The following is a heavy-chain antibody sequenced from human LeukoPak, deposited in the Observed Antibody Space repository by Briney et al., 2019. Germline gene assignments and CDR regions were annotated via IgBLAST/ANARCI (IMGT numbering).Heavy chain of an antibody. CDR1: GGSISSGDYS. V-gene: IGHV4-30-4*01. CDR3: ARVNRRYFDY. D-gene: IGHD2/OR15-2a*01. CDR2: VYYSGST. J-gene: IGHJ4*02. Sequence: SETLSLTCTVSGGSISSGDYSWSWIRQPPGKGLEWIGYVYYSGSTYYNPSLKSRVTISVDTSKNQFSLKLSSVTAADTAVYYCARVNRRYFDYWGQGTLVTVSS.